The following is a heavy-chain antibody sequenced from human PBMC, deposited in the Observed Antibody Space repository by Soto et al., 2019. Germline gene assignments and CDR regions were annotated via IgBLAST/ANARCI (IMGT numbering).Heavy chain of an antibody. CDR1: GGSISTYY. Sequence: PSETLSLTCTVSGGSISTYYWSWIRQPPGKGLEWIGYIYYSGDTKYSPSLKNRATISVDTSKNQFSLKLSSVTAADTAVYYCARTQFFYDSSGYEGRFDPWGQGTLVTDSS. V-gene: IGHV4-59*01. D-gene: IGHD3-22*01. CDR3: ARTQFFYDSSGYEGRFDP. CDR2: IYYSGDT. J-gene: IGHJ5*02.